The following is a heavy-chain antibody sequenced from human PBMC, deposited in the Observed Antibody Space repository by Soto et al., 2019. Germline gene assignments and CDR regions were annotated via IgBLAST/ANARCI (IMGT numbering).Heavy chain of an antibody. CDR1: GFTVSSNY. CDR2: IYSGGST. V-gene: IGHV3-53*01. J-gene: IGHJ4*02. Sequence: EVQLVESGGGLIQPGGSLRLSCAASGFTVSSNYMSWVRQAPGKGLEWVSLIYSGGSTNYADSVKGRFTLSRDNSKNTLYLQMNSLRAEDTAVYYCARALVPAAPFDYWGQGTLVTGSS. D-gene: IGHD2-2*01. CDR3: ARALVPAAPFDY.